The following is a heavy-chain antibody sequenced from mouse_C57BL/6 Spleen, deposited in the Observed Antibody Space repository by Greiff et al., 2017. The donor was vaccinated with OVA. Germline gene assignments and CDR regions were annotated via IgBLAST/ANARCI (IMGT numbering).Heavy chain of an antibody. J-gene: IGHJ4*01. D-gene: IGHD1-1*01. CDR3: TPRPYYYGSYAMDY. Sequence: EVKLVESGGGLVQPGGSMKLSCAASGFTFSDAWMDWVRQSPEQGLEWVAEIRNKANNHATYYAETVKGRFTISRDASKSSVYLQMNSLRAEVTGIYYCTPRPYYYGSYAMDYWGQGTSVTVSS. CDR1: GFTFSDAW. V-gene: IGHV6-6*01. CDR2: IRNKANNHAT.